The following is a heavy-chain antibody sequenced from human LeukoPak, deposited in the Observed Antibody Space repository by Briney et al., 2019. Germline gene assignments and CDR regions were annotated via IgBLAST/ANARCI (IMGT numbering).Heavy chain of an antibody. CDR3: ARVRDGFLDAFDI. CDR1: GYSISSGYY. Sequence: SETLSLTCTVSGYSISSGYYWSWIRQPPGKGLEWIGYIYYSGTTDYNPSLKSRVTMSVDTSKNQFSLKLSSVTAADTAVYYCARVRDGFLDAFDIWGQGTMVTVSS. D-gene: IGHD5-24*01. J-gene: IGHJ3*02. CDR2: IYYSGTT. V-gene: IGHV4-38-2*02.